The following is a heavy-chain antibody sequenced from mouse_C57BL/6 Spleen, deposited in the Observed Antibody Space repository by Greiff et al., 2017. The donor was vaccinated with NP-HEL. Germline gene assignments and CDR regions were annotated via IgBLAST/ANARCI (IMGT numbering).Heavy chain of an antibody. Sequence: EVMLVESGGGLVKPGGSLKLSCAASGFTFSSYTMSWVRQTPEKRLEWVATISGGGGNTYYPDSVKGRFTISRDNAKNTLYLQMSSLRSEDTALYYCARQGDGYDGFAYWGQGTLVTVSA. D-gene: IGHD2-2*01. CDR3: ARQGDGYDGFAY. V-gene: IGHV5-9*01. J-gene: IGHJ3*01. CDR1: GFTFSSYT. CDR2: ISGGGGNT.